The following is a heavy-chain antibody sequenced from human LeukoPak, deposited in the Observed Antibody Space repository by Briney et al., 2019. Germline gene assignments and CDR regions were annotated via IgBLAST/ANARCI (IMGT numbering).Heavy chain of an antibody. Sequence: SETLSLTCAVYGGSFSGYYWSWIRQPPGKRLEWIGETSHSGSTYYNPSLESRVTISVDTSKNQFSLKLSSVTAADTAVYYCARRRGIAAAGTTRTGAFDIWGQGTMVTVSS. CDR1: GGSFSGYY. D-gene: IGHD6-13*01. CDR2: TSHSGST. V-gene: IGHV4-34*01. CDR3: ARRRGIAAAGTTRTGAFDI. J-gene: IGHJ3*02.